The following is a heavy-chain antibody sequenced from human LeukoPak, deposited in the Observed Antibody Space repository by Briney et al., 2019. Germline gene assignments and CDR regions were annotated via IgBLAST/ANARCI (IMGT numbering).Heavy chain of an antibody. Sequence: SETLSLTCTVSGGSISSSSYYWGWIRQPPGKGLEWIGSIYYSGSTYYNPSLKSRVTISVDTSKNQFSLKLSSVTAADTAVYYCAMMGGQNYYDSSGYSDYWGQGTLVAVSS. V-gene: IGHV4-39*01. J-gene: IGHJ4*02. CDR2: IYYSGST. CDR3: AMMGGQNYYDSSGYSDY. D-gene: IGHD3-22*01. CDR1: GGSISSSSYY.